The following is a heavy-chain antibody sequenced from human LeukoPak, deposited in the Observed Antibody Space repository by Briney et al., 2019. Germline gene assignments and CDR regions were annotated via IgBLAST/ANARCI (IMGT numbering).Heavy chain of an antibody. V-gene: IGHV4-30-2*01. CDR2: IYHSGST. J-gene: IGHJ3*02. D-gene: IGHD5-12*01. Sequence: SETLSLTCAVSGGSISSGGYSWSWIRQPPGKGLEWIGYIYHSGSTYYNPSLKSRVTISVDRSKNQSSLKLSSVTAADTAVYYCARGFRLRGYAFDIWGQGTMVTVSS. CDR3: ARGFRLRGYAFDI. CDR1: GGSISSGGYS.